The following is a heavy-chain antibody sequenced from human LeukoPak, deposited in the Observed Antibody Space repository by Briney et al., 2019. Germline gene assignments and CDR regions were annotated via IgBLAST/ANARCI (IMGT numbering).Heavy chain of an antibody. CDR3: AREIPGAMNAFDL. V-gene: IGHV3-7*01. J-gene: IGHJ3*01. CDR2: MKEDGSRQ. D-gene: IGHD2-2*01. Sequence: GGSLRLSCVTSGFTFSTYWMSWVRQAPGKGLEWVANMKEDGSRQNYVDFGKGRFTISRDNAKNSLYLQMNSLRAEDTAIYYCAREIPGAMNAFDLWGQGTMVTVSS. CDR1: GFTFSTYW.